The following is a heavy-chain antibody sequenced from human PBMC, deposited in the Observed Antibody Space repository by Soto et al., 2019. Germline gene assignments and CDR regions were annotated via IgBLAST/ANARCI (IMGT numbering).Heavy chain of an antibody. CDR2: ISGSGGST. Sequence: EVQLLESGGGLVQPGGSLRLSCAASGFTFSSYAMSWVRQAPGKGLEWVSAISGSGGSTYYADSVKGRFTISRDNSKNALYLQMNSLGAEDTGVYYCAIDGWRSGWYAGGLFDYWGQGTLVTVST. V-gene: IGHV3-23*01. D-gene: IGHD6-19*01. J-gene: IGHJ4*02. CDR1: GFTFSSYA. CDR3: AIDGWRSGWYAGGLFDY.